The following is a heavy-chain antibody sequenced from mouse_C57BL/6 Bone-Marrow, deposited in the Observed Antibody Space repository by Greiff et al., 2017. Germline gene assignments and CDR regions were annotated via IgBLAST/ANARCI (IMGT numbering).Heavy chain of an antibody. D-gene: IGHD2-4*01. CDR1: GYTFTNYW. CDR3: ARSYDYDDYTMDY. Sequence: QVQLQQPGAELVKPGASVKLSCKASGYTFTNYWMHWVKQRPGQGLEWIGMMHPNGGSPDYNETFQSEATLSVDKSSRTAYMELSILTSENSAVYYCARSYDYDDYTMDYWGQGTAVTVSS. CDR2: MHPNGGSP. V-gene: IGHV1-64*01. J-gene: IGHJ4*01.